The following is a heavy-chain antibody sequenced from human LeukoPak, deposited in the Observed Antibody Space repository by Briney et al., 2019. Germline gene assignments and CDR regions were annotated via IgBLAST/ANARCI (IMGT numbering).Heavy chain of an antibody. Sequence: PGGSLRLSCAASGFTFSSYGMHWVRQAPGKGLEWVAFIRYDGSNKYYADSVKGRFTISRDNSKNTLYLQMNSLRAEDTAVYYCAKVSQYSSSGYDYWGQGTLVTVSS. D-gene: IGHD6-6*01. CDR2: IRYDGSNK. CDR3: AKVSQYSSSGYDY. V-gene: IGHV3-30*02. CDR1: GFTFSSYG. J-gene: IGHJ4*02.